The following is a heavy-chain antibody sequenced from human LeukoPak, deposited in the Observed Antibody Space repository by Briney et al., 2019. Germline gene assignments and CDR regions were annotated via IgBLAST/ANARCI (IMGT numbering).Heavy chain of an antibody. CDR3: ARGSGKKLWLSDFDY. V-gene: IGHV3-11*05. Sequence: PGGSLRLSCAASGFTFSDYYMSWIRQAPGKGLEWVSYISSSSSYTNYADSVKGRCTISRDNAKNSLYLQMNSLRAEDTAVYYCARGSGKKLWLSDFDYWGQGTLVTVSS. CDR2: ISSSSSYT. J-gene: IGHJ4*02. D-gene: IGHD5-18*01. CDR1: GFTFSDYY.